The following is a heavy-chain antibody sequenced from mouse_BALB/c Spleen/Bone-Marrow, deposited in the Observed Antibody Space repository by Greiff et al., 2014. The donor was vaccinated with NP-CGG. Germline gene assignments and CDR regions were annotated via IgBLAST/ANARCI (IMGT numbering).Heavy chain of an antibody. J-gene: IGHJ3*01. CDR2: IRNKANGYTT. CDR1: GFTFTDYY. Sequence: VQLQQSGGGLVQPGGSLRLSCATSGFTFTDYYMSWVRQPPGKALEWLGFIRNKANGYTTEYSASVKGRFTISRDNSQSILYLQMNTLRAEDSATYYCARDRRYDLAWFAYWGQGTLVTVPA. D-gene: IGHD2-14*01. CDR3: ARDRRYDLAWFAY. V-gene: IGHV7-3*02.